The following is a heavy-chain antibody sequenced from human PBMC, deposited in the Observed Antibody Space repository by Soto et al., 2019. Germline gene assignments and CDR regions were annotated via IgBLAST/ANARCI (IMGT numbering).Heavy chain of an antibody. Sequence: SSETLSLTCTVSGGSISSYYWSWIRQPPGKGLEWIGYIYYSGSTNYNPSLKSRVTISVDTSKNQFSLKLSSVTAADTAVYYCARDSPAAGAFDYWGQGTLVTVSS. D-gene: IGHD6-13*01. CDR3: ARDSPAAGAFDY. CDR1: GGSISSYY. J-gene: IGHJ4*02. V-gene: IGHV4-59*01. CDR2: IYYSGST.